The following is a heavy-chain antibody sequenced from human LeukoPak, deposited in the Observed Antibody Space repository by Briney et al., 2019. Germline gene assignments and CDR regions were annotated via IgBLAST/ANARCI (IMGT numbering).Heavy chain of an antibody. D-gene: IGHD2-2*01. V-gene: IGHV4-59*01. Sequence: PSETLSLTCTVSGGSISSYYWSWIRQPPGKGLEWIGYIYYSGSTNYNSSLKSRVTISVDTSKNQFSLKLSSVTAADTAVYYCARVPDCSSTSCSYFDYWGQGTLVTVSS. CDR2: IYYSGST. J-gene: IGHJ4*02. CDR1: GGSISSYY. CDR3: ARVPDCSSTSCSYFDY.